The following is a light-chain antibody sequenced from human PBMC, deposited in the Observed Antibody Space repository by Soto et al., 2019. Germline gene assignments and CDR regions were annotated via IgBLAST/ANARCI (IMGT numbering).Light chain of an antibody. CDR1: SSNIGGNS. J-gene: IGLJ1*01. Sequence: SVLSQPPSVSAAPGQRVTISCSGSSSNIGGNSVSWYQQLPGTAPKLLIYDDDQRPSGIPDRLSGSKSGTSATLGITGFQTGDEADYYCGSWDSSLSAYVFGTGTKVTVL. CDR3: GSWDSSLSAYV. V-gene: IGLV1-51*01. CDR2: DDD.